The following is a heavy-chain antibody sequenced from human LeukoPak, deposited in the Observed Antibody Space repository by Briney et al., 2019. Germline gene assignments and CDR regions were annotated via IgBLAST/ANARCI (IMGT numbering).Heavy chain of an antibody. D-gene: IGHD6-13*01. CDR2: IYHSGST. CDR1: GDSISSDHW. V-gene: IGHV4-4*02. CDR3: ARKGSSTWYTYWFDP. J-gene: IGHJ5*02. Sequence: SETLSLTCEVSGDSISSDHWWTWVRQTPGKGLEWIGEIYHSGSTNYDSSLKSRVTILIDQSKNQFSLKMISLTAADTAVYYCARKGSSTWYTYWFDPWGQGILVTVSS.